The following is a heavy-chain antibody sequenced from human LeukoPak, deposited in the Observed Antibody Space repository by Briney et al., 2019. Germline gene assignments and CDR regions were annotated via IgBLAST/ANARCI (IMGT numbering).Heavy chain of an antibody. Sequence: SETLSLTCTVSGGSISSSSYYWGWIRQPPGKGLEWIGNIYYSGSTYYNPSLKSRVTISVDTSKNQFSLKLSSVTAADTAVYYCARVPNRGTLVTSYYFDSWGQGTLVTVSS. D-gene: IGHD3-10*01. CDR2: IYYSGST. J-gene: IGHJ4*02. CDR3: ARVPNRGTLVTSYYFDS. V-gene: IGHV4-39*01. CDR1: GGSISSSSYY.